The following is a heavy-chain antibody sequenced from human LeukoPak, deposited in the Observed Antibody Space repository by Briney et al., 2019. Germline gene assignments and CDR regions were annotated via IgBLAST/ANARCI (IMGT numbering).Heavy chain of an antibody. J-gene: IGHJ4*02. V-gene: IGHV3-21*01. CDR1: GFTFSDYT. CDR2: IGSVTTYI. CDR3: ARAIAVAGPYYFDY. D-gene: IGHD6-19*01. Sequence: GGSLRLSCAASGFTFSDYTMNWVRQAPGNGLEGVSSIGSVTTYIYYADSVKGRFTISRDNAKNSLSLQMNSLRAEDAAVYYCARAIAVAGPYYFDYWGQGTLVTVSS.